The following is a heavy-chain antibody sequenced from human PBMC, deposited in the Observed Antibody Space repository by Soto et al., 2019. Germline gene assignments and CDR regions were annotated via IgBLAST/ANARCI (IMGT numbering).Heavy chain of an antibody. CDR3: ARDLSGSPGSFDY. CDR1: GFTFSSYG. CDR2: IWYDGSNK. D-gene: IGHD3-10*01. J-gene: IGHJ4*02. Sequence: PGGSLRLSXAASGFTFSSYGMHWVRQAPGKGLEWVAVIWYDGSNKYYADSVKGRFTISRDNSKNTLYLQMNSLRAEDTAVYYCARDLSGSPGSFDYWGQGTLVTVSS. V-gene: IGHV3-33*01.